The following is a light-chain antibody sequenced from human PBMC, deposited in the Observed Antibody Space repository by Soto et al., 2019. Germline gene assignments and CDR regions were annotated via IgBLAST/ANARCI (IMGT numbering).Light chain of an antibody. CDR1: QSVSNY. CDR3: QQRRNWPMT. V-gene: IGKV3-11*01. J-gene: IGKJ5*01. Sequence: EIVLTQSPATLSLSPGERATLCCRASQSVSNYLAWYQQKPGQAPRLLIYDASNRATGIPARFSGSGSGTDFTLTISSLEPEDFAVYYCQQRRNWPMTFGQGTRLDIK. CDR2: DAS.